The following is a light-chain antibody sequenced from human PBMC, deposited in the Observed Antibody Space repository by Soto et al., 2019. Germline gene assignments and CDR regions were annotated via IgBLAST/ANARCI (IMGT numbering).Light chain of an antibody. CDR1: QTVTN. CDR3: QQCSSWLRS. V-gene: IGKV3-11*01. CDR2: HAS. Sequence: VLTQSPATLSLSPGEGASLSCRASQTVTNLAWYQHKPGQAPRLLIYHASTRATGIPARFSGSGAGTDFTLTISSLEPEDFAVYYCQQCSSWLRSFGGGTKVEIK. J-gene: IGKJ4*01.